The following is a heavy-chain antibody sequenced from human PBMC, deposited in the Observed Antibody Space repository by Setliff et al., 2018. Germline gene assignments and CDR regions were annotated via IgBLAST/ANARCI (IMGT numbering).Heavy chain of an antibody. CDR1: GFSFSNYG. Sequence: GGSLRLSCIVSGFSFSNYGMTWVRQAPGKGLEWISYISTSSTSTHYADSVKGRFTISRDNANQSLYLQMNSLRAEDTAVYYCARLALTGYDSSGYYYALEYYYYMDVWGKGTTVTGLL. CDR2: ISTSSTST. V-gene: IGHV3-48*04. D-gene: IGHD3-22*01. CDR3: ARLALTGYDSSGYYYALEYYYYMDV. J-gene: IGHJ6*03.